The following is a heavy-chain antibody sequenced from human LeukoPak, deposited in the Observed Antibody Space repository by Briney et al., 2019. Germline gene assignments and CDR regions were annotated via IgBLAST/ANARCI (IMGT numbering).Heavy chain of an antibody. J-gene: IGHJ4*02. CDR2: INPSGGGT. Sequence: ASVKVSCKASGYTFTSYYMHWVRQAPGQGLEWMGIINPSGGGTSYAQKFQGRVTMTRDTSTSTVYMELSSLRSEDTAVYYCARVVLSYGSGSPTFDYWGQGTLVTVSS. D-gene: IGHD3-10*01. V-gene: IGHV1-46*01. CDR1: GYTFTSYY. CDR3: ARVVLSYGSGSPTFDY.